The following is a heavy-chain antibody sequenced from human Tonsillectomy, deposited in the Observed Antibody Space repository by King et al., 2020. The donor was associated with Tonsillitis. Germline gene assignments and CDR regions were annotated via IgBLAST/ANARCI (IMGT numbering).Heavy chain of an antibody. V-gene: IGHV3-13*01. CDR3: ARVVWGGGYLNL. D-gene: IGHD3-16*01. Sequence: VQLVESGGGLVQPGGSLRLSCAASGFTFSSYDMHWVRQPTGKGLEWVSAIGTAGDTFYAGSVKGRFTISRENAKNSLYLQMNSLRAGDTAVYYCARVVWGGGYLNLWGRGTLVTVSS. CDR2: IGTAGDT. J-gene: IGHJ2*01. CDR1: GFTFSSYD.